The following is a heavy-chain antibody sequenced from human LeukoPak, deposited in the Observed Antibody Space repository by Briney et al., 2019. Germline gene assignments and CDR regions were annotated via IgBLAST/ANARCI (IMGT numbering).Heavy chain of an antibody. CDR2: IYPGDSDT. CDR1: GYSFTSYW. V-gene: IGHV5-51*01. Sequence: GESLKISCKGSGYSFTSYWIGWVRQMPGKGLEWMGIIYPGDSDTRYSPSFQGQVTISADKSISTAYLQWSSLKASDTAMYYCARSTMVRGLVDWFDPWGQGTLVTVSS. CDR3: ARSTMVRGLVDWFDP. D-gene: IGHD3-10*01. J-gene: IGHJ5*02.